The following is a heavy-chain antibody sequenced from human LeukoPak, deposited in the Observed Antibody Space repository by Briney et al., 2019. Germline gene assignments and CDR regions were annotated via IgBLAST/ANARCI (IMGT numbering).Heavy chain of an antibody. CDR1: GRTFSIYA. CDR2: IIPIFGTA. V-gene: IGHV1-69*13. D-gene: IGHD3-9*01. J-gene: IGHJ3*02. CDR3: ARDGHYDILTGYQTDDAFDI. Sequence: ASVKVSCKASGRTFSIYAISWVRQAPGQGLEWMGGIIPIFGTANYAQKFQGRVTITADESTSTAYMELSRLRSEDTAVYYCARDGHYDILTGYQTDDAFDIWGQGTMVTVSS.